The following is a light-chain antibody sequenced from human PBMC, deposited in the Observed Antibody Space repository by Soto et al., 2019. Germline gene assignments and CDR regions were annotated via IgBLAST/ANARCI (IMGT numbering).Light chain of an antibody. CDR2: GAS. Sequence: EIVLTQSPGTLSLSPGERVSLSCRASQGVSGNYLGWYQQKPGQAPRLLIYGASNRATGIPDRISGSGSGTDFTLTINRLEPEDSAVYYCQQYGNSFTSGPGTKVEIK. J-gene: IGKJ3*01. CDR3: QQYGNSFT. V-gene: IGKV3-20*01. CDR1: QGVSGNY.